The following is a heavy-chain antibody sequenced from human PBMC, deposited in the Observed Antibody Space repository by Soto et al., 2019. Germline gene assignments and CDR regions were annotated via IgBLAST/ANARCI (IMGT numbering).Heavy chain of an antibody. CDR3: ASPRTQYCSSTSCSPGAFDM. J-gene: IGHJ3*02. Sequence: GESLNTPCKCSGYSFTSYWIGWVPQTPGKGLEGIGIISPADSDHRSTPSFQGKVTISADKSISTASRQWSSLKASDTAMYYCASPRTQYCSSTSCSPGAFDMWGQGTMVTVSS. D-gene: IGHD2-2*01. CDR1: GYSFTSYW. V-gene: IGHV5-51*01. CDR2: ISPADSDH.